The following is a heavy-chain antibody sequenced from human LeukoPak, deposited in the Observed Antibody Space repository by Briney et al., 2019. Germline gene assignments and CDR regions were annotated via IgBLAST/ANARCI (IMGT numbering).Heavy chain of an antibody. CDR2: IAGGDDR. CDR1: GFTVSSNY. Sequence: GGSLSLSCAASGFTVSSNYMSWVRQAPGKGLEWVAGIAGGDDRFYADSVKGRFSISRDNSKNTVDLQMNSLRVEDTAVYYCAKDYVGGDGYWDFDYWGQGTLVTVSS. J-gene: IGHJ4*02. D-gene: IGHD5-24*01. V-gene: IGHV3-53*01. CDR3: AKDYVGGDGYWDFDY.